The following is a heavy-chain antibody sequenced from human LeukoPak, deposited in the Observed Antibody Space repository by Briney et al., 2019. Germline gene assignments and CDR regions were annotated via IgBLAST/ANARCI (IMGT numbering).Heavy chain of an antibody. CDR1: GGSFSGYY. J-gene: IGHJ4*02. V-gene: IGHV4-34*01. D-gene: IGHD2-15*01. Sequence: SETLSLTCAVYGGSFSGYYWSWIRQSPGKGLEWIGEINHSGSTNYNPSLKSRVTISVDTSKNQFSLKLSSVTAADTAVYYCAKEGRCSGGSCYLSYWGQGTLVTVSS. CDR2: INHSGST. CDR3: AKEGRCSGGSCYLSY.